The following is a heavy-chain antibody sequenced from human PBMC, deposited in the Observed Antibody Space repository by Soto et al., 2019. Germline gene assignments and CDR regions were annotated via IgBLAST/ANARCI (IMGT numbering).Heavy chain of an antibody. CDR3: AREETKRSYWYFDL. CDR2: IDTSGTYT. J-gene: IGHJ2*01. V-gene: IGHV3-21*01. Sequence: EVQLVESGGGLVKPGGSLRLSCAASGFTFNNYNMNWVRQAPGKGLEWVASIDTSGTYTNYADSVRGRFTISRDNAKKSLYLEMSSLRDEDTAVYYCAREETKRSYWYFDLWGRGTLLTVS. CDR1: GFTFNNYN. D-gene: IGHD2-8*01.